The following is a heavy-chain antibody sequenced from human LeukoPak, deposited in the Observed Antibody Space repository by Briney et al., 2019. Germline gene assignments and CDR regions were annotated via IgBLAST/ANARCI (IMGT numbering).Heavy chain of an antibody. D-gene: IGHD2-15*01. Sequence: ASVKVSCKASGYTFTGYYMHWVRQAPGQGLEYMEWINPNSGDTNHAQNFRGRVTLTRHTSISTAYMELSSLRSDDSALYYCAGEYCSGGTCRQGFDYWGQGTLVTVSS. V-gene: IGHV1-2*02. CDR1: GYTFTGYY. CDR2: INPNSGDT. J-gene: IGHJ4*02. CDR3: AGEYCSGGTCRQGFDY.